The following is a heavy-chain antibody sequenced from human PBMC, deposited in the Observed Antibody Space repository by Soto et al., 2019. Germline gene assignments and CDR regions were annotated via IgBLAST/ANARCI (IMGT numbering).Heavy chain of an antibody. J-gene: IGHJ4*02. D-gene: IGHD3-9*01. V-gene: IGHV4-59*08. CDR3: ARFSPYYDILTGYYVGGSPDY. CDR1: GVSISSYY. CDR2: IYYSGST. Sequence: SETLSLTCTVSGVSISSYYWSWIRQPPGKGLEWIGYIYYSGSTNYNPSLKSRVTISVDTSKNQFSLKLSSVTAADTAVYYCARFSPYYDILTGYYVGGSPDYWGQETRVTVSS.